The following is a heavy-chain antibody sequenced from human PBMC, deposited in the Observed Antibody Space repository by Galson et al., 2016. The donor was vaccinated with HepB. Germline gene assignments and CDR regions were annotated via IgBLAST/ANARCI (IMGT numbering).Heavy chain of an antibody. V-gene: IGHV3-23*01. CDR3: AKERLVRRIFDH. CDR1: GFVFSNFG. CDR2: ISTRRTT. J-gene: IGHJ4*02. Sequence: SLRLSCAASGFVFSNFGLSWVRQAPGTGLEWVASISTRRTTYYSDSVQGRFTISRDNSNNTLYPQMNGLRAEDTAVYYCAKERLVRRIFDHWGQGTLLTVSS. D-gene: IGHD1-1*01.